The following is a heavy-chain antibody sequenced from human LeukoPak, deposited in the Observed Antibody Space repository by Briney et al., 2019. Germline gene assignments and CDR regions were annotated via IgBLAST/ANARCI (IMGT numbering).Heavy chain of an antibody. J-gene: IGHJ4*02. CDR2: TYYRSKLYN. CDR1: GDTVSSNSAA. Sequence: PSQTLSLTCALSGDTVSSNSAAWNWLRQSPSRGLDWLGRTYYRSKLYNDCAVSVKSRITINPDTSKNQFSLQLNSVTPEGTAVYYCARGGVNYENLLDYWGQGTLVTVSS. CDR3: ARGGVNYENLLDY. V-gene: IGHV6-1*01. D-gene: IGHD4-11*01.